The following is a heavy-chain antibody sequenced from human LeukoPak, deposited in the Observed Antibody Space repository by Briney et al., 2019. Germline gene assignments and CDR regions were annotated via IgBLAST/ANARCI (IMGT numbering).Heavy chain of an antibody. CDR1: GFTSSNHW. CDR3: ARGSGWLIDY. V-gene: IGHV3-7*01. Sequence: GGSLRLSCVVSGFTSSNHWMNWVRQAPGKGLEWVANIKQDGSEQYYVDSVKGRFTISRDNAKNSVYLQMNILRAEDTAVYYCARGSGWLIDYWGQGTLVTVSS. D-gene: IGHD6-19*01. J-gene: IGHJ4*02. CDR2: IKQDGSEQ.